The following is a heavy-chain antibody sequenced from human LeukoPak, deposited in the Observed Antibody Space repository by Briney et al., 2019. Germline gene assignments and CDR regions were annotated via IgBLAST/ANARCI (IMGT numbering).Heavy chain of an antibody. J-gene: IGHJ4*02. Sequence: SVKVSCKASGGTFSSYAISWVRQAPGHGLEWMGRIIPILGIANYAQKFQGRVTITADKSTSTAYMELSSLRSEDTAVYYCASRTEYYYDSSGYGYWGQGTLVTVSS. V-gene: IGHV1-69*04. CDR3: ASRTEYYYDSSGYGY. CDR2: IIPILGIA. CDR1: GGTFSSYA. D-gene: IGHD3-22*01.